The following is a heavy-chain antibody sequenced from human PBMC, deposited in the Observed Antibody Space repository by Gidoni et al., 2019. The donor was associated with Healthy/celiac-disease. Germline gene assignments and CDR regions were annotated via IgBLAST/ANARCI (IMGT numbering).Heavy chain of an antibody. CDR3: ARAGYYYDSSGSQVGAFDI. D-gene: IGHD3-22*01. J-gene: IGHJ3*02. CDR2: ISYDGSNK. Sequence: QVQLVESGGGVVQPGRSLRLSCAASGFTFSRYAMHWVRQAPGKGLEWVAVISYDGSNKYYADSVKGRFTISRDNSKNTLYLQMNSLRAEDTAVYYCARAGYYYDSSGSQVGAFDIWGQGTMVTVSS. V-gene: IGHV3-30-3*01. CDR1: GFTFSRYA.